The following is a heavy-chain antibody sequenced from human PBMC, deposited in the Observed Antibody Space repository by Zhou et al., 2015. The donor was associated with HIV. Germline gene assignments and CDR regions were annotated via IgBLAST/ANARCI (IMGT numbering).Heavy chain of an antibody. V-gene: IGHV1-18*01. Sequence: QVQLVQSGAEVKKPGASVRVSCKASGYTFTNYGISWVRQAPGQGLEWMGWISAYNGNTNFAQKLQGRVTMTTDTSTSTAYMELRSLRSDDTAVYYCAREYHSSSWSLHSAAGMDVWGQGTTVTVSS. CDR3: AREYHSSSWSLHSAAGMDV. CDR2: ISAYNGNT. CDR1: GYTFTNYG. D-gene: IGHD6-13*01. J-gene: IGHJ6*02.